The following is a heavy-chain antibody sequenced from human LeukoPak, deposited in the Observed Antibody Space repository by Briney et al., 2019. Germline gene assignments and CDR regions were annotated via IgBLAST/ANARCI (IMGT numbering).Heavy chain of an antibody. Sequence: RASVKVSCKASGGTFSSYAISWVRQAPGQGLEWMGRIIPILGIANYAQKLQGRVTITADKSTSTAYMELSSLRSEDTAVYYCARRGGGLDPWGQGTLVTVSS. CDR2: IIPILGIA. D-gene: IGHD3-16*01. V-gene: IGHV1-69*04. CDR1: GGTFSSYA. CDR3: ARRGGGLDP. J-gene: IGHJ5*02.